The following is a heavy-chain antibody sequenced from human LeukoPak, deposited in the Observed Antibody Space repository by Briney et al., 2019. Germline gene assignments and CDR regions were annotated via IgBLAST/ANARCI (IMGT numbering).Heavy chain of an antibody. J-gene: IGHJ4*02. Sequence: SETLSLTCAVYGGSFSGYYWSWIRQPPGKGLEWIGEINHSGSTNCNPSLKSRVTISVDTSKNQFSLKLSSVTAADTAVYYCARRAIWGLGYFDYWGQGTLVTVSS. CDR1: GGSFSGYY. D-gene: IGHD3-16*01. CDR3: ARRAIWGLGYFDY. V-gene: IGHV4-34*01. CDR2: INHSGST.